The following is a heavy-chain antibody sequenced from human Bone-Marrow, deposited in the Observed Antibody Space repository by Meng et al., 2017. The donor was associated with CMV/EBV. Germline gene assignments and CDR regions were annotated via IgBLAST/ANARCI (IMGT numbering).Heavy chain of an antibody. J-gene: IGHJ6*04. D-gene: IGHD1-14*01. V-gene: IGHV1-18*01. CDR3: AREISGWNQVLPSYYYYGMDV. CDR2: ISAYNGNT. Sequence: ASVKVSCKASGYTFTSYGISWVRQAPGQGLEWMGWISAYNGNTNYAQKLQGRVTMTTDTSTSTASMELRSLRSDDTAVYYFAREISGWNQVLPSYYYYGMDVWGEGTTVTVSS. CDR1: GYTFTSYG.